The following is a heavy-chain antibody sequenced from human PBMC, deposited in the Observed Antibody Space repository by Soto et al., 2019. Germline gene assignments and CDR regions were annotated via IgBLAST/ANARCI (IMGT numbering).Heavy chain of an antibody. Sequence: GSLRLSCAASGFSFSDCAMSWVRQAPGKGLEWVSAISGSGGSTYYADSVKGRFTISRDNSKNTLYLQMNSLRAEDTAVYYCAKVEYSSSSRLYYYYGMDVWGQGTTVTVSS. V-gene: IGHV3-23*01. J-gene: IGHJ6*02. CDR3: AKVEYSSSSRLYYYYGMDV. CDR1: GFSFSDCA. D-gene: IGHD6-6*01. CDR2: ISGSGGST.